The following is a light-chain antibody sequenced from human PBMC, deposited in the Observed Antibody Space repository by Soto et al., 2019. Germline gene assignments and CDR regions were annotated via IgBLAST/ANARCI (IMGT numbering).Light chain of an antibody. V-gene: IGKV3-15*01. Sequence: EIVMTRSRTTLSVSPGQRPTLSYTASQSVRRNLAWYQQKPGQSARFLIYGASTRATGIPARFSGSGSGTDFTLTITSLEPEDSAVYYCQQRNNWQAFGQGTRLEIK. J-gene: IGKJ5*01. CDR3: QQRNNWQA. CDR2: GAS. CDR1: QSVRRN.